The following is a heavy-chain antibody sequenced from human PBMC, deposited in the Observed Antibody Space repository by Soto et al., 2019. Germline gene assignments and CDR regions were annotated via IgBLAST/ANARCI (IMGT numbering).Heavy chain of an antibody. V-gene: IGHV1-69*01. CDR2: IIPIFGTA. CDR3: AIDVGGYYDSSGYYAY. Sequence: QVQLVQSGAEVKKPGSSVKVSCKASGGTFSSYAISWVRQAPGQGLEWMGGIIPIFGTANYAQTFQGRVTITADESTSTAYMELSSLRSEDTAVYYCAIDVGGYYDSSGYYAYWGQGTLVTVSS. CDR1: GGTFSSYA. J-gene: IGHJ4*02. D-gene: IGHD3-22*01.